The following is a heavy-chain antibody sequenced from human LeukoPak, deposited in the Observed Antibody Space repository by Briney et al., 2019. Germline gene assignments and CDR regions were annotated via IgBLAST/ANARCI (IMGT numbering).Heavy chain of an antibody. J-gene: IGHJ5*02. Sequence: GESLKISFQCSGYSFPNYWIGWVRPMPGKGLEWMGIIYPGDSDTRYSPSFQDQVTISVDKSISTAYLQWSSLKASDTAMYYCARGPYAYTSSAPLGSYNWFDRWGQGSLVTVSS. CDR2: IYPGDSDT. CDR3: ARGPYAYTSSAPLGSYNWFDR. D-gene: IGHD2-2*02. CDR1: GYSFPNYW. V-gene: IGHV5-51*01.